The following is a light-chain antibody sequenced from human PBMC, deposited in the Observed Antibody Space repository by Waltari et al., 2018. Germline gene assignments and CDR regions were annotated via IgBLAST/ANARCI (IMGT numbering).Light chain of an antibody. J-gene: IGKJ1*01. Sequence: ESVLTQSPGTLSVSPGARATLSCRASESVSTDLAWYQQKLGQAPRLLIYDASKRAIGIPARFSGSGSGTDFTLTISSLEPEDFAVYYCQQRTNWRFGRGTKVEMK. V-gene: IGKV3-11*01. CDR2: DAS. CDR3: QQRTNWR. CDR1: ESVSTD.